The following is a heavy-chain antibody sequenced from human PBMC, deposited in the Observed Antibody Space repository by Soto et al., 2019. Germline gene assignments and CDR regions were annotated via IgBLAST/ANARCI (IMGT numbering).Heavy chain of an antibody. Sequence: GGSLRLSCAASGFTFSSYWMHWVRQAPGKGLVWVSRINSDGSSTSYADSVKGRFTISRDNAKNTLYLQMNSLRAEDTAVYYCAREGVLLQADVWGKGTTVTVSS. J-gene: IGHJ6*04. CDR1: GFTFSSYW. D-gene: IGHD3-10*01. CDR2: INSDGSST. CDR3: AREGVLLQADV. V-gene: IGHV3-74*01.